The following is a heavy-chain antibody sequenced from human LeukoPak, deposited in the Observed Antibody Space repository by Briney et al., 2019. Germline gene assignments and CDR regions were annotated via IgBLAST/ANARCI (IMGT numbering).Heavy chain of an antibody. J-gene: IGHJ3*02. CDR1: GFTFSSYE. Sequence: GGSLRLSCAASGFTFSSYEMNWVRQAQGKGLEWVSYISSSGSTIYYADSVKGRFTISRDNAKNSLYLQMNSLRAEDTAVYYCARDGSTVTTYHGAFDIWGQGTMVTVSS. CDR2: ISSSGSTI. D-gene: IGHD4-17*01. CDR3: ARDGSTVTTYHGAFDI. V-gene: IGHV3-48*03.